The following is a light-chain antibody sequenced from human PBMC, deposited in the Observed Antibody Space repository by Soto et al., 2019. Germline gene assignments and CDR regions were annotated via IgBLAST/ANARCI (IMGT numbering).Light chain of an antibody. Sequence: DIQMTQSPSTLSASVGDRVTITCRASQSISSWLAWYQQKPGKATKLLIYKASSLETGVPSRFSGSGSGTEFTLIISSMQPDDFASYYCQPYGSSSPWTFGQGTKVEIK. CDR1: QSISSW. CDR3: QPYGSSSPWT. CDR2: KAS. V-gene: IGKV1-5*03. J-gene: IGKJ1*01.